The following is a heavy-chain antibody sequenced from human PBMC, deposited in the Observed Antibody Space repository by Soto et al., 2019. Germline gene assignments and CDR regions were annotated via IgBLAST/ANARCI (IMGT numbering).Heavy chain of an antibody. D-gene: IGHD3-10*01. V-gene: IGHV4-59*08. CDR2: IYYSGST. Sequence: XXTLSLPCTVSGGSISSYYWRWILQPPGKGLEWIGYIYYSGSTNYNPSLKSRVTISVDTSKNQFSLKLNSMTAADTAVYYCARHNYGSGSTYFDYWGQGTLVTVSS. CDR1: GGSISSYY. J-gene: IGHJ4*02. CDR3: ARHNYGSGSTYFDY.